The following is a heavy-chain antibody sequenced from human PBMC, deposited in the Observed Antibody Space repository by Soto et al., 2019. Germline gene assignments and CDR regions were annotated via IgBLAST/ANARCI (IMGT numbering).Heavy chain of an antibody. CDR2: TYYRSNWRH. D-gene: IGHD6-19*01. Sequence: SRTLSLTCAISADSVSSNTAAWNWIRSSPSRGLEWLGRTYYRSNWRHDYAVSVKSRITVNPDTSKNHFSLPLNSVTPDDTAVYYCARGVAGSGFDLWGQGTLVTVSS. CDR1: ADSVSSNTAA. J-gene: IGHJ4*02. V-gene: IGHV6-1*01. CDR3: ARGVAGSGFDL.